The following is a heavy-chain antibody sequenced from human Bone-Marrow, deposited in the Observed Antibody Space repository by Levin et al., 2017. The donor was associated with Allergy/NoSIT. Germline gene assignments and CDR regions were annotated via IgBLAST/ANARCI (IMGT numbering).Heavy chain of an antibody. D-gene: IGHD1-7*01. J-gene: IGHJ4*02. CDR2: IIPIFGTA. CDR3: AAEGELELLYY. CDR1: GGTFSSYA. Sequence: EASVKVSCKASGGTFSSYAISWVRQAPGQGLEWMGGIIPIFGTANYAQKFQGRVTITADKSTSTAYMELSSLRSEDTAVYYCAAEGELELLYYWGQGTLVTVSS. V-gene: IGHV1-69*06.